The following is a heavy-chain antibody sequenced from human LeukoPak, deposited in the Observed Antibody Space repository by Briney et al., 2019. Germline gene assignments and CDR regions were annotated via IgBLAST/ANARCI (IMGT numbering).Heavy chain of an antibody. J-gene: IGHJ6*03. CDR3: STSRNYYYYMDV. CDR1: GYTFTSYD. CDR2: MNPNSGNT. D-gene: IGHD2-2*01. V-gene: IGHV1-8*01. Sequence: ASVKVSCKASGYTFTSYDINWVRQATGQGLEWMGWMNPNSGNTGYAQKFQGRVTMTRNTSISTAYMELSSLRSEDTAVYYCSTSRNYYYYMDVWGKGTTVTVSS.